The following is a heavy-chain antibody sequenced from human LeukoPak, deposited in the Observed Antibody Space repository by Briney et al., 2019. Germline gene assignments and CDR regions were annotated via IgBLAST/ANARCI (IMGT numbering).Heavy chain of an antibody. J-gene: IGHJ6*02. V-gene: IGHV3-13*01. CDR1: GFTFSSYD. CDR2: IGTAGDT. D-gene: IGHD1-1*01. Sequence: GGSLRLSCAASGFTFSSYDMHWVRQATGKGLEWVSAIGTAGDTYYPGSVKGRFTISRENAKNSLYLQMNSLRAGDTAVYYCARTGTTPYYYGMDVWGQGTTVIVSS. CDR3: ARTGTTPYYYGMDV.